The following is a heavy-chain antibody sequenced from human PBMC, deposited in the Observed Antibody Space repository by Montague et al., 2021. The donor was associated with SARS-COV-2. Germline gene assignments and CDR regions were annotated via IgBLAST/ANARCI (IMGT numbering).Heavy chain of an antibody. Sequence: SLRLSCAASGFTSGFIFRKVAMSWVRQAPGKGLEWVSAIGGSGDTYHADSVKGRSTISRDNSKSTLYLQVNSLRAEDTAVYYCARESGSFHDGGYFDYWGQGSLVTVSS. D-gene: IGHD1-26*01. V-gene: IGHV3-23*01. CDR2: IGGSGDT. CDR3: ARESGSFHDGGYFDY. J-gene: IGHJ4*02. CDR1: GFTSGFIFRKVA.